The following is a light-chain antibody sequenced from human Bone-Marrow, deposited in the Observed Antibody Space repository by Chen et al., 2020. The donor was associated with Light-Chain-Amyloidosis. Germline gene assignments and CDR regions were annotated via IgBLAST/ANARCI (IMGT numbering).Light chain of an antibody. CDR1: NIGSTS. Sequence: SSVLIQPSPVSVAPGQTATTACGGNNIGSTSVHWYQQTPGQAPLLVVYDDSDRPSGIPERLSGSNSGNTATLTISRVEAGDEADYYCQVWDRSSDRPVFGGGTKLTVL. J-gene: IGLJ3*02. V-gene: IGLV3-21*02. CDR2: DDS. CDR3: QVWDRSSDRPV.